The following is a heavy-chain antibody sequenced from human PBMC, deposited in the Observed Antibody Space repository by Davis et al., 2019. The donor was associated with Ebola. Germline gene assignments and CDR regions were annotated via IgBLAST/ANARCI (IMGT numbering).Heavy chain of an antibody. CDR2: IYSSGGT. J-gene: IGHJ4*02. D-gene: IGHD2-15*01. CDR1: GGSISSSNW. CDR3: ARTDRVCSGGTCYSGNDFDY. Sequence: MPSETLSLTCAVSGGSISSSNWWSWVRQPPGKGLEWIGYIYSSGGTEYNPSLKTRVLMSVDTSKNPFSLKLTSVTAADTAVYYCARTDRVCSGGTCYSGNDFDYWGQGTLVTVSS. V-gene: IGHV4-4*02.